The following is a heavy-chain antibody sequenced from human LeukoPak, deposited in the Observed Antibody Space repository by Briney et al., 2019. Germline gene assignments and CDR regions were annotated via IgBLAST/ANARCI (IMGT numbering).Heavy chain of an antibody. Sequence: PGGSLRLSCAASGFTFSSYAMSWVRQAPGKGLEWVLAISGSGGSTYYADSVKGRFTISRDNSKNTLYLQMNSLRAEDTAVYYCAKGRGSSWGNDAFDIWGQGTMVTVSS. V-gene: IGHV3-23*01. CDR2: ISGSGGST. J-gene: IGHJ3*02. CDR3: AKGRGSSWGNDAFDI. CDR1: GFTFSSYA. D-gene: IGHD6-13*01.